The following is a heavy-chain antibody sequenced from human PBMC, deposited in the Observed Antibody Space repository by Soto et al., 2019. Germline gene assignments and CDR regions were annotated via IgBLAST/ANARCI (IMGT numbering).Heavy chain of an antibody. Sequence: PGESLKISCKGSGYRFSDYWIGWVRQMPGKGLDWVGISFVDEFDTRYSPSFQGQVTISVDKSTRTAYLQGNSLKASDSGMYYCARLDGYSRSWDRFDYWGQGTLVTVSS. CDR2: SFVDEFDT. V-gene: IGHV5-51*01. J-gene: IGHJ4*02. CDR1: GYRFSDYW. D-gene: IGHD1-26*01. CDR3: ARLDGYSRSWDRFDY.